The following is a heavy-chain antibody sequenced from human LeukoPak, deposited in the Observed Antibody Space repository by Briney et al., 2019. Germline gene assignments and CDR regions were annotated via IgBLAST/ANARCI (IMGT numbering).Heavy chain of an antibody. CDR3: AREMYGSGSYMIGDAFDI. J-gene: IGHJ3*02. CDR2: INPNSGGT. Sequence: ASVKVSCKASGYSFTGYYMLWVRQAPGQGLEWMGWINPNSGGTNYAQKFQGRVTMTRDKSISTAYMELSRLRSDDTAVDYCAREMYGSGSYMIGDAFDIWGQGTMVTVSS. V-gene: IGHV1-2*02. CDR1: GYSFTGYY. D-gene: IGHD3-10*01.